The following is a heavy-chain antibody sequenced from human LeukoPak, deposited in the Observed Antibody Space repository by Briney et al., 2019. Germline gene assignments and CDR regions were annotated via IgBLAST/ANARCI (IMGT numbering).Heavy chain of an antibody. D-gene: IGHD2-2*01. J-gene: IGHJ6*03. CDR2: IYTSGST. CDR3: ARDALCSSTSCYYYYYYMDV. CDR1: GSSISSYY. V-gene: IGHV4-4*07. Sequence: SETLSLTCTVSGSSISSYYWSWIRQPAGKGLEWIGRIYTSGSTNYNPSLKSRVTMSVDTSKNQFSLKLSSVTAADTAVYYCARDALCSSTSCYYYYYYMDVWGKGTTVTVSS.